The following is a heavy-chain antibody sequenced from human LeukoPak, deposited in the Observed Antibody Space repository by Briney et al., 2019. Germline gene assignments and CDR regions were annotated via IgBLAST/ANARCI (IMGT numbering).Heavy chain of an antibody. CDR2: ISWNSGSI. CDR1: GFTFDDYA. D-gene: IGHD2-21*02. CDR3: AKDINGVVTVDYGMDV. J-gene: IGHJ6*02. V-gene: IGHV3-9*01. Sequence: PGGSLRLSCAASGFTFDDYAMHWVRQAPGKGLEWVSGISWNSGSIGYADSVKGRFTISRDNAKNSLYLQMNSLRAEDTALYYCAKDINGVVTVDYGMDVWGQGTTVIVSS.